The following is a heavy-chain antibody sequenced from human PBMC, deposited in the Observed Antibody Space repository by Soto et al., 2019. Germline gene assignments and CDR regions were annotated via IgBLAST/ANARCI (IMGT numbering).Heavy chain of an antibody. J-gene: IGHJ6*02. CDR3: ARVPGIWQQLVQSYYFALDV. CDR1: GGSFSGYY. V-gene: IGHV4-34*01. CDR2: IHHSGST. Sequence: QVQLQKWGAGLLKPSETLSLTCAVYGGSFSGYYWSWIRQSRGKGLEWIGEIHHSGSTNYNPSLKSRVTISLDTSKNQFSLKMTSVTAADTALYYCARVPGIWQQLVQSYYFALDVWGQGTTVTVSS. D-gene: IGHD6-13*01.